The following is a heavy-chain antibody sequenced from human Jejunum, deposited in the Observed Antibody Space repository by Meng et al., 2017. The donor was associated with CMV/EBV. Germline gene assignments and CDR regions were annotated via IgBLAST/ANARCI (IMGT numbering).Heavy chain of an antibody. CDR2: TYYRSKWDN. Sequence: DSVSSNSAAWNWIRQSPSRGLEWLGRTYYRSKWDNDYAVSVKSRITINPDTSQNQFSLQLNSVTPKDTAVYYCARAPRYNWNFDYWGQGTLVTVSS. V-gene: IGHV6-1*01. J-gene: IGHJ4*02. CDR3: ARAPRYNWNFDY. D-gene: IGHD1-20*01. CDR1: DSVSSNSAA.